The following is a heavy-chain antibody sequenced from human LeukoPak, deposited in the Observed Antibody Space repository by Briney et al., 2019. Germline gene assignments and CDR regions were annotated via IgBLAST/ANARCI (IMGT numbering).Heavy chain of an antibody. CDR2: IRYDGSNE. J-gene: IGHJ3*02. V-gene: IGHV3-30*02. D-gene: IGHD1-26*01. CDR1: GITFSSYG. CDR3: AKDWPHGSGTYFYAFDI. Sequence: PGGSLRLSCEASGITFSSYGIHWVRQAPGKGLEWVAFIRYDGSNEHYADSAKGRFTISRDNSKNTLYLQLNSLRAGDTAVYCCAKDWPHGSGTYFYAFDIWGQGTMVTVSS.